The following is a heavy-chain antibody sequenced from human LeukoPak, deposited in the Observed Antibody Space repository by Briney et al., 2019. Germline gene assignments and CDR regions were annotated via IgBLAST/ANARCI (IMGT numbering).Heavy chain of an antibody. CDR3: ARGVRRRTYYDFWSGYGGAGKTSYYWFDP. Sequence: SETLSLTCAVYGGSFSGYYWSWIRQPPGKGLEWIGEINHSGSTNYNPSLKSRVTISVDTSKNQFSLKLSSVTAADTAVYYCARGVRRRTYYDFWSGYGGAGKTSYYWFDPWGQGTLVTVSS. CDR1: GGSFSGYY. V-gene: IGHV4-34*01. CDR2: INHSGST. J-gene: IGHJ5*02. D-gene: IGHD3-3*01.